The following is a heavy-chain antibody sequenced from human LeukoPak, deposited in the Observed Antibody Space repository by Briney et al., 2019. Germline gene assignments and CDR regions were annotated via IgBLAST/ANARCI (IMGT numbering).Heavy chain of an antibody. V-gene: IGHV1-2*02. CDR3: ARLEQQLVRGDDAFDI. Sequence: ASVKVSCKASGYTFTGYFIHWVRQAPGQGLEWMGWINPNSGGTNYAQKFQGRVTMTRDTSISTAYMELSRLRSEDTAVYYCARLEQQLVRGDDAFDIWGQGTMVTVSS. CDR1: GYTFTGYF. CDR2: INPNSGGT. J-gene: IGHJ3*02. D-gene: IGHD6-13*01.